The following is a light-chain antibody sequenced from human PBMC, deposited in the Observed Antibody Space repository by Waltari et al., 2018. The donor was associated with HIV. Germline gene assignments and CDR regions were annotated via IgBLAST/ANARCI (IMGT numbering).Light chain of an antibody. V-gene: IGLV1-47*01. Sequence: QSVLTQPPSASGTPGQRVTISCSGSSSNIGGNYVYWYRQLPGTDPKLLIYTSNQRPSGVPDRFSVSKSGTSASLTIIRVEAGDEADYYCQVWYTSTDHGVVFGGGTKLTVL. J-gene: IGLJ2*01. CDR3: QVWYTSTDHGVV. CDR1: SSNIGGNY. CDR2: TSN.